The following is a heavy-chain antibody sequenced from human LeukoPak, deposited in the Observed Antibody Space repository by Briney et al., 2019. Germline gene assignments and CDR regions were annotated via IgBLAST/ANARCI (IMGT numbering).Heavy chain of an antibody. V-gene: IGHV1-2*02. CDR3: ARGLGGSGSYIDY. CDR1: EYTFTVYY. Sequence: ASVKVSFKASEYTFTVYYMHRVRQAPGQGLEWMGWINPNSGGTNYAQKFQGRVTMTRDTSISTAYMELSRLRSDDTAVYYCARGLGGSGSYIDYWGQGTLVTVSS. J-gene: IGHJ4*02. D-gene: IGHD3-10*01. CDR2: INPNSGGT.